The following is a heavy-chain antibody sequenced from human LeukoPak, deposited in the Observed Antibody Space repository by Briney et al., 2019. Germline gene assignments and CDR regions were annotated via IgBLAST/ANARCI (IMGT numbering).Heavy chain of an antibody. V-gene: IGHV3-7*01. J-gene: IGHJ5*02. CDR1: GFTFSNAW. CDR2: IKQDGSEK. CDR3: ARDKRWFDP. Sequence: AGSLRLSCAASGFTFSNAWMSWVRQAPGKGLEWVANIKQDGSEKYYVDSVKGRFTISRDNAKNSLYLQMNSLRAEDTAVYYCARDKRWFDPWGQGTLVTVSS.